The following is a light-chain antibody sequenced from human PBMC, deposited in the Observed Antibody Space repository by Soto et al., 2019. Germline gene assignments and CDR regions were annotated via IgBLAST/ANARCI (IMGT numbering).Light chain of an antibody. Sequence: DIVMTQSPLSLPVTPGEPASISCRSSQSLLHSNGYNYLDWYLQKPGQSPQLLIYLGSNRASGVTDRFSGSGSGTYFTLKISRVEAEDVGVYYCMQALLTPRITFGQGTRLEIK. CDR1: QSLLHSNGYNY. CDR2: LGS. V-gene: IGKV2-28*01. J-gene: IGKJ5*01. CDR3: MQALLTPRIT.